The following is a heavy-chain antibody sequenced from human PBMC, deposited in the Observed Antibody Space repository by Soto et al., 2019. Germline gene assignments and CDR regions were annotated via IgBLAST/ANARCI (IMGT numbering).Heavy chain of an antibody. Sequence: QMQLQESGPGLVKPSDTLSLTCAVSGYSISSSNWWGWIRQPPGKGLEWIGYIYYSGSTYYTPSLKSRVTMSVDTSNNQFSLRLNSVTAVDTAVYYRASKPNSRYYFDYWGQGTLVTVSS. J-gene: IGHJ4*02. CDR1: GYSISSSNW. D-gene: IGHD5-18*01. CDR2: IYYSGST. V-gene: IGHV4-28*01. CDR3: ASKPNSRYYFDY.